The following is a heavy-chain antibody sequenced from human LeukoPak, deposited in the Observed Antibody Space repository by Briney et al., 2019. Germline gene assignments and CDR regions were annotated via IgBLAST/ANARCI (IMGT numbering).Heavy chain of an antibody. CDR3: ARASNKIRLLDY. J-gene: IGHJ4*02. CDR1: GCTFTSYA. CDR2: IIPIYGSA. D-gene: IGHD2-2*01. Sequence: GASVKVSCKASGCTFTSYAISWVRQAPGQGLEWMGGIIPIYGSANYAQKFQGRVTITADKSTTTAYMELSSLRSEDTAIYYCARASNKIRLLDYWGQGTLVTVSS. V-gene: IGHV1-69*06.